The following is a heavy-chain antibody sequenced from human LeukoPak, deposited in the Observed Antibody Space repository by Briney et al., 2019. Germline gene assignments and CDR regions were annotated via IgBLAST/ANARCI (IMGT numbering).Heavy chain of an antibody. V-gene: IGHV4-59*08. CDR1: GGSISSYY. CDR2: IYYSGGT. Sequence: SETLSLTCTVSGGSISSYYWSWIRQPPGKGLEWIGYIYYSGGTNYNPSLKSRVTISVDTSKNQFSLKLSSVTAADTAVYYCASSGYSYGYEFDYWGQGTLVTVSS. D-gene: IGHD5-18*01. CDR3: ASSGYSYGYEFDY. J-gene: IGHJ4*02.